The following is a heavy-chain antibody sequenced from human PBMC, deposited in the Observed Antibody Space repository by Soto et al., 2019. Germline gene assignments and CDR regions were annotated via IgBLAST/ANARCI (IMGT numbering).Heavy chain of an antibody. CDR3: ARREIQGPIDY. CDR2: IYYSGTT. J-gene: IGHJ4*02. Sequence: QVQLQESAPGLVKPSDTLSLTCAVSGYSISSSNWWGWIRQPPGKGLGWIGYIYYSGTTYYNPSLKSRATMSVDTSKNQFSLKLTSVTAVDTAVYYCARREIQGPIDYWGQGTLVTVSS. V-gene: IGHV4-28*01. D-gene: IGHD1-26*01. CDR1: GYSISSSNW.